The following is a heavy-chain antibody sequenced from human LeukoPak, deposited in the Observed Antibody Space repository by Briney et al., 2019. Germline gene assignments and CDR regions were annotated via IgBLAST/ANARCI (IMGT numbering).Heavy chain of an antibody. D-gene: IGHD5-12*01. CDR3: ARDRGSSAYDTFDY. CDR2: INTNTGNP. CDR1: GYFFTKHA. Sequence: ASVKVSCKASGYFFTKHALNWARQAPGQGPVWMGWINTNTGNPTYAQGVPGRFVFSWDTSVSTAYLEISSLKAEDTAVYFCARDRGSSAYDTFDYWGQGTLVTVSS. J-gene: IGHJ4*02. V-gene: IGHV7-4-1*02.